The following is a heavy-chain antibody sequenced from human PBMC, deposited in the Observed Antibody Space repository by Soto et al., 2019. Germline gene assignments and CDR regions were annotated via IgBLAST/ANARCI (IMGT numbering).Heavy chain of an antibody. CDR1: GYTFTSYY. Sequence: ASVKVSCKASGYTFTSYYMHWVRQAPGQGLEWMGIINPSGGSTSYAQKSQGRVTMTRDTSTSTVYMELSSLRSEDTAVYYCARDQGPTGYYDSSGYLNWFDPWGQGPLVTVSS. V-gene: IGHV1-46*01. D-gene: IGHD3-22*01. CDR2: INPSGGST. CDR3: ARDQGPTGYYDSSGYLNWFDP. J-gene: IGHJ5*02.